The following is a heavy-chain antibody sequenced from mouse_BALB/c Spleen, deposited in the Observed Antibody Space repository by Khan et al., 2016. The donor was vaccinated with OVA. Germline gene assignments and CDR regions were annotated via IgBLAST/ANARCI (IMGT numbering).Heavy chain of an antibody. CDR3: ARSTYRYAFAY. J-gene: IGHJ3*01. Sequence: EVQLQESGPSLVKPSQTLSLTYSVTGDSITSGYWCWIRKFPGNKLEYMGYILYSGSTYYNPSLKSRISITRHTSQNQYYLQLNSVTTEDTATYYGARSTYRYAFAYWGQGTLVTVSA. V-gene: IGHV3-8*02. CDR2: ILYSGST. D-gene: IGHD2-14*01. CDR1: GDSITSGY.